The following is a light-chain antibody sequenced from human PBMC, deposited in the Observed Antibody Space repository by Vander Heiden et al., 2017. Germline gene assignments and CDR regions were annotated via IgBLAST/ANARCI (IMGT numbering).Light chain of an antibody. Sequence: DIVMTQSLDSLAVFLGERATINCKSSQSVLYSSSNKNYLAWFQQKPGQPPKLLIYWASTRESGVPDRFSGGGSGTDFTLTISSLQAEDVAVYYCQQYYSTPRTFGQGTKVEIK. CDR1: QSVLYSSSNKNY. V-gene: IGKV4-1*01. CDR2: WAS. CDR3: QQYYSTPRT. J-gene: IGKJ1*01.